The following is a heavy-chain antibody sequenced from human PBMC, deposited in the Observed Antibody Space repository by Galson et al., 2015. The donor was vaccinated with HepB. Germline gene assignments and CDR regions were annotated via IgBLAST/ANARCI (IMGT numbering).Heavy chain of an antibody. CDR3: ARDRYCSGGSCRYYYYYMDV. V-gene: IGHV3-30*03. J-gene: IGHJ6*03. CDR1: GFTFSSYS. CDR2: ISYDGSNK. Sequence: SLRLSCAASGFTFSSYSMNWVRQAPGKGLEWVAVISYDGSNKYYADSVKGRFTISRDNSKNTLYLQMNSLRAEDTAVYYCARDRYCSGGSCRYYYYYMDVWGKGTTVTVSS. D-gene: IGHD2-15*01.